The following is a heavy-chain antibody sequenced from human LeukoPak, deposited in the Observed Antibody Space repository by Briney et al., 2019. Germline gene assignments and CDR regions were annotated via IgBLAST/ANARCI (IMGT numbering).Heavy chain of an antibody. D-gene: IGHD4-17*01. J-gene: IGHJ6*02. CDR1: GGSISSYY. Sequence: PSETLSLTCTVSGGSISSYYWSWIRQPPGKGLEWIGYIYYSGSTNYNPSLKSRVTISVDTSKNQLSLKLSSVTAADTAVYYCARTFYGDYPNYYYYGMDVWGQGTTVTVSS. V-gene: IGHV4-59*08. CDR2: IYYSGST. CDR3: ARTFYGDYPNYYYYGMDV.